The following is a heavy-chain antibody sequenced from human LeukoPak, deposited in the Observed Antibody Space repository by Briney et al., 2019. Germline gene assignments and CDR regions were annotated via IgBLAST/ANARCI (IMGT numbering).Heavy chain of an antibody. CDR1: GDSFTSYW. J-gene: IGHJ6*03. D-gene: IGHD5-18*01. CDR3: ARLYSYGSIKDYYYYMDV. CDR2: IYPGDSDT. V-gene: IGHV5-51*01. Sequence: GESLKISCKGSGDSFTSYWIGWVRQMPGKGLEWMGIIYPGDSDTRYSPSFQGQVTISADRSISTAYLQWRSLKASDTAMYYCARLYSYGSIKDYYYYMDVWGKGTTVTVSS.